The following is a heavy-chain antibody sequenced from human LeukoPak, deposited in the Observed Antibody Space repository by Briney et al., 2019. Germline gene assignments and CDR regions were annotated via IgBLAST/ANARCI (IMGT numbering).Heavy chain of an antibody. J-gene: IGHJ4*02. CDR3: ARSGYRYIGSFDY. D-gene: IGHD5-18*01. CDR2: IYYSGST. Sequence: SETLSLTCTVSGGSISSSSYYWGWIRQPPGKGLEWIVSIYYSGSTYYNPSLKSRVTISVDTSKNQFSLKLSSVTAADTAVYYCARSGYRYIGSFDYWGQGRLVTVSS. CDR1: GGSISSSSYY. V-gene: IGHV4-39*01.